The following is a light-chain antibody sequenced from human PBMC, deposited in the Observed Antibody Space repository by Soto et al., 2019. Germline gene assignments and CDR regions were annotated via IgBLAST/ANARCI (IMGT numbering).Light chain of an antibody. CDR3: VAWDDSLSRV. J-gene: IGLJ2*01. Sequence: QSVLTQPPSASVTPGQRVTISCSGSSSNIGSNYVYWYQQLPGTAPKLLIYRNNQRPSGVPDRFSGSKSGTSASLAISGLRSEDEADYYCVAWDDSLSRVFGGGTKLTVL. CDR2: RNN. CDR1: SSNIGSNY. V-gene: IGLV1-47*01.